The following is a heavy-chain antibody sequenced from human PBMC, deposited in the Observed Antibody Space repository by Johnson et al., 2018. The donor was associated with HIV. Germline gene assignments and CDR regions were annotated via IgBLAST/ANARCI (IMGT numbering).Heavy chain of an antibody. V-gene: IGHV3-30*04. CDR2: TSYDESDK. CDR3: AKGTNGQSWAFDI. D-gene: IGHD2-8*01. J-gene: IGHJ3*02. CDR1: GFTFSNYA. Sequence: QVQLVESGGGLVKPGRSLRLSCAASGFTFSNYAMHWVRQAPGKGLEWVALTSYDESDKFYADSVKGRFIISRDNPRNTLYLQMNGLRAEDTAVYYCAKGTNGQSWAFDIWGQGTVVTVSS.